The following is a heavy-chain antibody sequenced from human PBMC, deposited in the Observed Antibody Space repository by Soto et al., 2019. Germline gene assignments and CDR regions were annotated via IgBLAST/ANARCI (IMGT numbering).Heavy chain of an antibody. CDR2: ISGSGGST. CDR1: GFTFSSYA. CDR3: AKAVGYSNYYGMDV. J-gene: IGHJ6*02. V-gene: IGHV3-23*01. D-gene: IGHD4-4*01. Sequence: RLSCAASGFTFSSYAMSWVRQAPGKGLEWVSAISGSGGSTYYADSVKGRFTISRDNSKNTLYLQMNSLRAEDTAVYYCAKAVGYSNYYGMDVWGQGTTVTVSS.